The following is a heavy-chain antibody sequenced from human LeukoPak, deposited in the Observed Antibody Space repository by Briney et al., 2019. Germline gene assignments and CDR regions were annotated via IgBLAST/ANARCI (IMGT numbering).Heavy chain of an antibody. V-gene: IGHV4-59*08. CDR1: GGSISSYY. CDR2: IYYSGSA. CDR3: ARRASGSGFYYFDY. J-gene: IGHJ4*02. Sequence: PSETLSLTCTVSGGSISSYYWSWIRQPRVKGLEWIGSIYYSGSANYNPSLKNRVSLSADTSKNQFSLKLNSVTAADTAVYYCARRASGSGFYYFDYWGQGTLVTVSS. D-gene: IGHD6-19*01.